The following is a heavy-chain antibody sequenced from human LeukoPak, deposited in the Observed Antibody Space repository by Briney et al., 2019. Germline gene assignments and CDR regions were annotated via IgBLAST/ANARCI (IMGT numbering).Heavy chain of an antibody. Sequence: GASVKVSCKASGYTFISYAMHWVRQAPGQSLEWMGWINPGNGNTKHSQKFQGRVTITIDTSASITYMELSSLRSDDTAVYYCARGGQGTLVPDYWGQGTLVTVSP. D-gene: IGHD6-6*01. CDR2: INPGNGNT. CDR3: ARGGQGTLVPDY. CDR1: GYTFISYA. V-gene: IGHV1-3*01. J-gene: IGHJ4*02.